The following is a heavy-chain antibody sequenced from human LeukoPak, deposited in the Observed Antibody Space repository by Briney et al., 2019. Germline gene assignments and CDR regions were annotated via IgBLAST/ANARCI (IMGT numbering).Heavy chain of an antibody. CDR1: GFTFSSYG. CDR2: ISYDGSNK. CDR3: AKDQYSSGWFFDY. Sequence: GRSLRLSCAASGFTFSSYGMHWVRQAPGKGLEWVAVISYDGSNKYYADSVKGRFTISRDNSKNTLYLQMNSLRAEDTAVYYCAKDQYSSGWFFDYWGQGTLVTVSS. J-gene: IGHJ4*02. V-gene: IGHV3-30*18. D-gene: IGHD6-19*01.